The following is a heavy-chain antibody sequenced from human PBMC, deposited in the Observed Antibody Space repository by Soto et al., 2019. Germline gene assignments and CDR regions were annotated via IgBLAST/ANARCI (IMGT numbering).Heavy chain of an antibody. J-gene: IGHJ6*02. V-gene: IGHV3-23*01. D-gene: IGHD6-6*01. CDR2: ISGSGGST. CDR3: AKDQGSIAARQWSHHSNYYYYGMDV. Sequence: GGSLRLSCAASGFTFSSYAMSWVRQAPGKGLEWVSAISGSGGSTYYADSVKGRFTISRDNSKNTLYLQMNSLRAEDTAVYYCAKDQGSIAARQWSHHSNYYYYGMDVWGQGPTVTVYS. CDR1: GFTFSSYA.